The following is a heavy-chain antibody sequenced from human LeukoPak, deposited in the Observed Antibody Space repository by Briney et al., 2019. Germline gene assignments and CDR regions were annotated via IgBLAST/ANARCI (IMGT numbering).Heavy chain of an antibody. CDR3: AREDYGQFDY. J-gene: IGHJ4*02. CDR1: GYTFSGSY. CDR2: INPNSGGT. Sequence: GASVKVSCKASGYTFSGSYIHWVRQAPGQGLEWMGRINPNSGGTNYAQKFQGGVTMTRDTSISTAYMELSRLRSDDTAVYYCAREDYGQFDYWGQGTLVTVSS. V-gene: IGHV1-2*06. D-gene: IGHD4-17*01.